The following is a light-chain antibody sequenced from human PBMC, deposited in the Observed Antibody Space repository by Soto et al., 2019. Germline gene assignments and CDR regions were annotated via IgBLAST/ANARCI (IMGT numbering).Light chain of an antibody. CDR3: CSYAGSSTYV. Sequence: QSVLTQPASVSGSPGQSITISCTGTSSDVGSYNLVSWYQHHPGKAPKLMIYEGSKRPSGVSNRFSGSKSGNTASLTISGLQAEDEADYYCCSYAGSSTYVFGIGTKVTVX. CDR2: EGS. V-gene: IGLV2-23*01. CDR1: SSDVGSYNL. J-gene: IGLJ1*01.